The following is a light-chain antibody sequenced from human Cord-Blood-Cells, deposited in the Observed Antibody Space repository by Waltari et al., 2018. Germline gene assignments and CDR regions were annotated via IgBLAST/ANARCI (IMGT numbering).Light chain of an antibody. Sequence: QSPLTQPASVSGSPGQSITIRCTGTRSDVGGYNYVSWYQQHPGKAPKLMIYDVSKRPSGVSNRFSGSKSGNTASLTISGRQAEDEADYYCSSYTSSSTYVFGTGTKVTVL. CDR1: RSDVGGYNY. J-gene: IGLJ1*01. CDR3: SSYTSSSTYV. V-gene: IGLV2-14*01. CDR2: DVS.